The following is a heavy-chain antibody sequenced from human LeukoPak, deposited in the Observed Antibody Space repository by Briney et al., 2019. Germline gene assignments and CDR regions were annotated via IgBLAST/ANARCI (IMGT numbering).Heavy chain of an antibody. J-gene: IGHJ4*02. CDR3: VRLYGSGGSIFGVFGY. Sequence: GESLKISCKGSGYTFTSYWIGWVRQMPGKGLEWMGIIFPGDSDTRYSPSFQGQVTVSADKSINTAYLQWSSLKASDSGMYYCVRLYGSGGSIFGVFGYWGQGTLVTVSS. CDR1: GYTFTSYW. V-gene: IGHV5-51*01. D-gene: IGHD3-10*01. CDR2: IFPGDSDT.